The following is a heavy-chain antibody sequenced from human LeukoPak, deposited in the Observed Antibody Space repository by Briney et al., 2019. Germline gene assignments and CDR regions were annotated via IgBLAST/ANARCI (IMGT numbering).Heavy chain of an antibody. D-gene: IGHD6-13*01. V-gene: IGHV3-23*01. CDR2: ISGSGDTT. J-gene: IGHJ6*02. CDR1: GFTFNTYA. CDR3: ARDRRYIAAAGSYYYGMDV. Sequence: GGSLRLSCAASGFTFNTYAMAWVRQAPGKGLEWVSDISGSGDTTYYADSVKGRFTISRDNAKNSLYLQMNSLRAEDTAVYYCARDRRYIAAAGSYYYGMDVWGQGTTVTVSS.